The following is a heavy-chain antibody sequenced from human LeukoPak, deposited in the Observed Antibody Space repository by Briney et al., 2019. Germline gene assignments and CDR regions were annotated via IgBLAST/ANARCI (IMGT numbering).Heavy chain of an antibody. CDR3: ARDERRMGEYQSFFQH. J-gene: IGHJ1*01. CDR2: ITSGGSTM. V-gene: IGHV3-11*01. CDR1: GFPFSDYY. D-gene: IGHD3-16*01. Sequence: GGSLRLSCAASGFPFSDYYMSWIRQAPGKGLEWVSYITSGGSTMYYADSVKGRFTISRDNAKNSLFLQMNSLRTEDTAVYYCARDERRMGEYQSFFQHWGQGTLVTVSS.